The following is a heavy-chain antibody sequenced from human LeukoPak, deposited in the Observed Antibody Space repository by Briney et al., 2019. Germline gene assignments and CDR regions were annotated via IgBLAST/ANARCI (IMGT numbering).Heavy chain of an antibody. V-gene: IGHV3-9*01. J-gene: IGHJ6*02. CDR2: ISWNSGSI. Sequence: GRSLRLSCVASGFIFDDYAMHWVRQAPGKGLEWVSGISWNSGSIGYADSVKGRFTISRDNAKNSLYLQMNSLRAEDTALYYCAKGSDHHYYYGMDVWGQGTTVTVSS. CDR1: GFIFDDYA. CDR3: AKGSDHHYYYGMDV.